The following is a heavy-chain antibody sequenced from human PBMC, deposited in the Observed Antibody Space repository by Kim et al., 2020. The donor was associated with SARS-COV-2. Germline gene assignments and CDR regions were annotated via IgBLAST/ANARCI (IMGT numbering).Heavy chain of an antibody. J-gene: IGHJ5*02. CDR3: ARATVTIAWFDP. D-gene: IGHD4-17*01. CDR1: GGSISSSSYY. CDR2: IYYSGST. V-gene: IGHV4-39*01. Sequence: SETLSLTCTVSGGSISSSSYYWGWIRQPPGKGLEWIGSIYYSGSTYYNPSLKSRVTISIDTSKNQFSLKLSSVTAADTAVYYCARATVTIAWFDPWGQGTLVTVSS.